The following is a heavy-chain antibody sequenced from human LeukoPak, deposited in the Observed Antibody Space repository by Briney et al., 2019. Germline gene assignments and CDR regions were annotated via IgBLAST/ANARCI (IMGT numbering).Heavy chain of an antibody. J-gene: IGHJ4*02. Sequence: SQTLSLTCTVSGGSLTSGDYYWSWIRQPPGKGLEWIGYIYYSGSTHSNLSLKSRVTISVDTSKNQFSLNLSSVTAADTAVYYCARAYFRGYYFDSWGQGTLVTVSS. CDR2: IYYSGST. D-gene: IGHD3-16*01. CDR3: ARAYFRGYYFDS. V-gene: IGHV4-30-4*01. CDR1: GGSLTSGDYY.